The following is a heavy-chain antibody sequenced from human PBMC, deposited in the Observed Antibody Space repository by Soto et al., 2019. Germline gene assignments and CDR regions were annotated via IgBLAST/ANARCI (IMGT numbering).Heavy chain of an antibody. CDR2: IRGGGTT. Sequence: GGSLRLSCAASGFTFSSSAMIWVRQAPGKGLEWVSGIRGGGTTIYADSVKGRFTISRDNSKNTLYLQMNSLRAEETAVYHCAKSDETGYLHYLDKWGRGTLVTVSS. V-gene: IGHV3-23*01. D-gene: IGHD7-27*01. J-gene: IGHJ4*02. CDR1: GFTFSSSA. CDR3: AKSDETGYLHYLDK.